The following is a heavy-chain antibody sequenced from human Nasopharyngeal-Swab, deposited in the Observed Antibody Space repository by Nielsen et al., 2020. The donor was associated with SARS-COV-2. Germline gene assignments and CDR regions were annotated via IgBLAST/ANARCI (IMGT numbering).Heavy chain of an antibody. J-gene: IGHJ5*02. CDR2: INAGNGHT. D-gene: IGHD2-15*01. V-gene: IGHV1-3*01. Sequence: WVGQAPGQSCVWLGWINAGNGHTKYSQKFEGRVTINRDTSASTAYMELRSLRSEDTAVYYCARDPGNCRGGSCYPGRFDPWGQGTLVTVSS. CDR3: ARDPGNCRGGSCYPGRFDP.